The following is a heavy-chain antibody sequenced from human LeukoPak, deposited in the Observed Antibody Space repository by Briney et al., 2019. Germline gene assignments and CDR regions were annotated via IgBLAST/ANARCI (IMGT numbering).Heavy chain of an antibody. CDR2: INPNSGGT. V-gene: IGHV1-2*02. CDR3: AREQSDGDYGVDY. CDR1: GYTFTGYY. J-gene: IGHJ4*02. Sequence: ASVKVSCKASGYTFTGYYMHWVRQAPGQGLEWMGWINPNSGGTNYAQKFQGRVTMTRDTSISTAYMELSRLRSDDTAVYYCAREQSDGDYGVDYWGQGTLVTVSS. D-gene: IGHD4-17*01.